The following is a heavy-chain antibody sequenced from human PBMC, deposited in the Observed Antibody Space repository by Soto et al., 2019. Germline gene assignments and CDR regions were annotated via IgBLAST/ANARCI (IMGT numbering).Heavy chain of an antibody. V-gene: IGHV3-11*01. Sequence: GGSLRLSCAASGFTFSDYYMSWIRQAPGKGLEWVSYISSSGSTIYYADSVKGRFTISRDNSKNSLYLQMNSLRAEDTAVYYCAKDSRVLGIVVVDDDAFDIWGQGTMVTVSS. D-gene: IGHD2-15*01. CDR1: GFTFSDYY. CDR2: ISSSGSTI. J-gene: IGHJ3*02. CDR3: AKDSRVLGIVVVDDDAFDI.